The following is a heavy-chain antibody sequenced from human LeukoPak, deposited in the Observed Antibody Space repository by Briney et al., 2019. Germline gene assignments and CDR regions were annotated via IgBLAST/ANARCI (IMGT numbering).Heavy chain of an antibody. Sequence: SETLSLTCAVYGGSFSGYYWSWIRQPPGKGLEWIGEINHSGSTNYNPSLKSRVTISVDTSKNQFSLKLSSVTAADTAVYYCARGGYYGLGGRNWFDPWGQGTLVTVSS. CDR1: GGSFSGYY. J-gene: IGHJ5*02. CDR3: ARGGYYGLGGRNWFDP. D-gene: IGHD3-10*01. CDR2: INHSGST. V-gene: IGHV4-34*01.